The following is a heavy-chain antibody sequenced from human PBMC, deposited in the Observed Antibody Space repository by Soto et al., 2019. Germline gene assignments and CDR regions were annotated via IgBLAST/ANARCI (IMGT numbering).Heavy chain of an antibody. Sequence: GGSLRLSCSASGFTFSMFSMHWVRQAPGKGLEYVSGISSNGDSTYYADSVKGRFTISRDNSKNTLYLQMSSLRAVDTAVYYCVHPRSTVQIPPTWGQGTLVTVS. CDR2: ISSNGDST. CDR3: VHPRSTVQIPPT. V-gene: IGHV3-64D*06. CDR1: GFTFSMFS. J-gene: IGHJ5*02. D-gene: IGHD4-17*01.